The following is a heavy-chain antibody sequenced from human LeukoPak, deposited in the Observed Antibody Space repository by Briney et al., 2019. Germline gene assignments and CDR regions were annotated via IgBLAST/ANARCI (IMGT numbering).Heavy chain of an antibody. V-gene: IGHV1-2*02. D-gene: IGHD3-16*01. CDR2: INPNSGDT. CDR1: GYTFTGYY. J-gene: IGHJ4*02. Sequence: ASVKVSCKASGYTFTGYYMHWVRQAPGQGLEWMGWINPNSGDTKYAQKFQGRVTMTRDTSISTAYVELSRLRSDDTAVYYCATQRGSYLWGTDFDYWGQGTLVTVSS. CDR3: ATQRGSYLWGTDFDY.